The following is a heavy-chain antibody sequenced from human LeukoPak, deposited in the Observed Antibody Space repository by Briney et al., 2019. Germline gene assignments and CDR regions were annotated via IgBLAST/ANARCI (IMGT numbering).Heavy chain of an antibody. J-gene: IGHJ5*02. CDR3: ARQRFRMITFGGVIVENWFDP. CDR1: GGSISSSY. Sequence: PSETLSLICTASGGSISSSYWGWIRQPPAKGLEWIGRIFTSGSTNYNSSLKSRVTISVDRSKNRFSLKLSSVTAADTAVYYCARQRFRMITFGGVIVENWFDPWGQGTLVTVSS. V-gene: IGHV4-59*08. CDR2: IFTSGST. D-gene: IGHD3-16*02.